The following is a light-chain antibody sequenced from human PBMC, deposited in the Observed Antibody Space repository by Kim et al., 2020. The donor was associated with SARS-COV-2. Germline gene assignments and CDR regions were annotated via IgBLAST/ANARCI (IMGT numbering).Light chain of an antibody. CDR3: QSYDSFNQV. Sequence: GKTVTISCTRTNGSIARNYVQWYQQRPGTSPITVIFGDNQRPSGVPDRFTASVDTSSNSASLTISGLETDDEADYYCQSYDSFNQVFGGGTKLTVL. V-gene: IGLV6-57*01. J-gene: IGLJ3*02. CDR2: GDN. CDR1: NGSIARNY.